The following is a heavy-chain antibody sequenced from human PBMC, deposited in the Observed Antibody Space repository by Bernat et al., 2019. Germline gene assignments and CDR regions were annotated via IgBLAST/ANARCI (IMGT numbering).Heavy chain of an antibody. J-gene: IGHJ4*02. Sequence: QVQLVQSGTEVKKPGASVRVSCKTSCYTFTHHGIGWVRQAPGQGLEWLGWISGYNGDTIYAQRLQGSVTMTTYTPTNTAYMELTSLRPDDTAVYYCARDPSNTSGWYAYFDSWGQGTLVTVSS. CDR1: CYTFTHHG. V-gene: IGHV1-18*01. CDR2: ISGYNGDT. D-gene: IGHD6-19*01. CDR3: ARDPSNTSGWYAYFDS.